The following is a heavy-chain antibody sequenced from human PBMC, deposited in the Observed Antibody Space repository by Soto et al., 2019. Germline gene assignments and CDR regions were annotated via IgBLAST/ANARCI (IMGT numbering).Heavy chain of an antibody. CDR2: IYYSGST. CDR1: GGSISSYY. V-gene: IGHV4-59*01. D-gene: IGHD6-19*01. J-gene: IGHJ4*02. CDR3: ARGDLRWLAD. Sequence: ASETLSLTCTVPGGSISSYYWSWIRQPPGKGLEWIGYIYYSGSTNYNPSLKSRVTISVDTSKNQFSLKLSSVTAADTAVYYCARGDLRWLADWGQGTLVTVSS.